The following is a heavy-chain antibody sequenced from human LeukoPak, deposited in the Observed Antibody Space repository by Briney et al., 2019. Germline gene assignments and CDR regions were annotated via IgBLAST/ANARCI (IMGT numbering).Heavy chain of an antibody. J-gene: IGHJ4*02. Sequence: GGSLRLSCAASGFIFSSYWMSWVRQAPGKGLEWVANIKQDGSEKYYVDSVKGRFTISRDNAKNSLYLQMDSLRADDTAVYYCARDLGSYYFVYWGQGTLVTVSS. D-gene: IGHD6-25*01. V-gene: IGHV3-7*01. CDR2: IKQDGSEK. CDR3: ARDLGSYYFVY. CDR1: GFIFSSYW.